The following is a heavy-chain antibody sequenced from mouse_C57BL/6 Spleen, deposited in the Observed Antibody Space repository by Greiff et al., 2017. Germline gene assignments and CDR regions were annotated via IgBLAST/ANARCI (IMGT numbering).Heavy chain of an antibody. V-gene: IGHV1-52*01. CDR3: ASEYYYGSSSYAMDY. J-gene: IGHJ4*01. CDR2: IDPSDSET. CDR1: GYTFTSYW. Sequence: QVQLQQPGAELVRPGSSVKLSCKASGYTFTSYWMHWVKQRPITGLEWIGNIDPSDSETHYNQKFKDKATLTADKSSSTAYMQLSSLTSDDSAVYDGASEYYYGSSSYAMDYWGQGTSVTVSS. D-gene: IGHD1-1*01.